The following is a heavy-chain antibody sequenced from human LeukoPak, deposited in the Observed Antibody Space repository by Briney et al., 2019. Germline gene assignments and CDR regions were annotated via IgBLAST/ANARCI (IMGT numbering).Heavy chain of an antibody. V-gene: IGHV3-11*04. Sequence: GGSLRLSCAASGFTFSDYYMSWIRQAPGKGLEWVSYISSSGSTIYYADSVKGRFTISRDNSKNTLYLQMNSLRAEDTAVYYCAKDPRRYSRTGGYFDYWGQETLVTVSS. CDR2: ISSSGSTI. J-gene: IGHJ4*02. D-gene: IGHD6-13*01. CDR3: AKDPRRYSRTGGYFDY. CDR1: GFTFSDYY.